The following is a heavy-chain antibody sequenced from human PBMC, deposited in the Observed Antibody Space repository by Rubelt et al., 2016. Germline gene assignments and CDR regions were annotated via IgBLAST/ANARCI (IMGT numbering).Heavy chain of an antibody. Sequence: QVQLQQWGAGLLKPSETLSLTCAVYGGSFCGYSWNWFRQPPGKGLEWHGEIKHSGSTYYNPPLNSRVNISVDTSKNQCSLKLSSGTAADTAVYFCARDAGNYRTDYWGQGSLVTFSS. D-gene: IGHD5-24*01. V-gene: IGHV4-34*01. J-gene: IGHJ4*02. CDR3: ARDAGNYRTDY. CDR2: IKHSGST. CDR1: GGSFCGYS.